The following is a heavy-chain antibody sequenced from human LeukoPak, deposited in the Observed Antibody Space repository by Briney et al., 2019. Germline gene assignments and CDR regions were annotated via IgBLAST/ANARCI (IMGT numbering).Heavy chain of an antibody. Sequence: GASVKVSCKASGYTFTSYYIHWVRQAPGQGLEWMGIINPSGGSTSYAQKFQGRLTMTRDTSTRTGYMEMSSLRSEDTAVYYCARDGGGSLGVKWYFDLWGRGTLVTVSS. CDR2: INPSGGST. V-gene: IGHV1-46*01. CDR3: ARDGGGSLGVKWYFDL. J-gene: IGHJ2*01. CDR1: GYTFTSYY. D-gene: IGHD3-16*01.